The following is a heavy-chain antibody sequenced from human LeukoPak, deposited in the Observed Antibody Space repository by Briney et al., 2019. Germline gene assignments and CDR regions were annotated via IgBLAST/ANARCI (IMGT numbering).Heavy chain of an antibody. J-gene: IGHJ4*02. CDR2: IYYSGST. D-gene: IGHD4-17*01. CDR3: ARQSSVKSYYFDY. CDR1: GGSISSYY. Sequence: SETLSLTCTVSGGSISSYYWSWIRQPPGKGLEWIGYIYYSGSTNYNPSLKSRVTISVDTSKNQFSLKLSSVTAADTAVYYCARQSSVKSYYFDYWGQGTLVTVSS. V-gene: IGHV4-59*08.